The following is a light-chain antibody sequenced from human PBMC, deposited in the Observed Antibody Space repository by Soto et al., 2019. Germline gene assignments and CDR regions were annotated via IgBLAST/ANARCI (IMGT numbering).Light chain of an antibody. CDR3: QQYGSSPWT. CDR1: QSVSSSY. CDR2: GAA. Sequence: EIVLTQSPGTLSLSPGERATLSCRASQSVSSSYLAWYQQKPGQAPWLLIYGAASRATGIPDRFSGSGSGTDFTLIISRLEPEDVAVYYWQQYGSSPWTFVQGTMVEIK. J-gene: IGKJ1*01. V-gene: IGKV3-20*01.